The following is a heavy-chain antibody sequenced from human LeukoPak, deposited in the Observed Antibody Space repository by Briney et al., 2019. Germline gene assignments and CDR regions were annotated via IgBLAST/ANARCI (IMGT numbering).Heavy chain of an antibody. J-gene: IGHJ6*02. CDR1: GYTFTGYY. Sequence: ASVKVSCKASGYTFTGYYMHWVRQAPGQGLEWMGRIIPILGIANYAQKLQGRVTMTTDTSTSTAYMELRSLRSDDTAVYYCARDSSSWSYYYYYGMDVWGQGTTVTVSS. CDR3: ARDSSSWSYYYYYGMDV. V-gene: IGHV1-18*04. CDR2: IIPILGIA. D-gene: IGHD6-13*01.